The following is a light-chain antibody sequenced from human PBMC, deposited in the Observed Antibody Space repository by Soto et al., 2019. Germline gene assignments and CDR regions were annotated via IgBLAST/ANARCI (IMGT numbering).Light chain of an antibody. V-gene: IGKV3-15*01. Sequence: EIVMTQSPATLSVSPGERATLSCRASQSVGSNLAWYQQKPGQAPRLLIYGASTRATSIPARFSGSGSGTEFTLTISSLQSELAAISFFQLYTNWPPDRTFGQGTNVEIK. J-gene: IGKJ1*01. CDR2: GAS. CDR1: QSVGSN. CDR3: QLYTNWPPDRT.